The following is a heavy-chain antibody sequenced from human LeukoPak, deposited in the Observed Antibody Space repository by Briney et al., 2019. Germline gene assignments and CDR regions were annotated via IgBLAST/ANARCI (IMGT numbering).Heavy chain of an antibody. CDR3: VRVGTSFDI. J-gene: IGHJ3*02. D-gene: IGHD7-27*01. Sequence: GGSLRLSCAASGITFSSFTVNWVRQAPGKGLEWVSSISSSSSYIYYADSVKGRFTISRDNAKNSLYLQMNSLRVEDTAVYYCVRVGTSFDIWGQGTMVTVSS. CDR1: GITFSSFT. V-gene: IGHV3-21*01. CDR2: ISSSSSYI.